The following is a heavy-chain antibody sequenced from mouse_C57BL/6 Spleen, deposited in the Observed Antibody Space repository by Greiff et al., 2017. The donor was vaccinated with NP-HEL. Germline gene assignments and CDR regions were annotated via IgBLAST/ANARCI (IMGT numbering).Heavy chain of an antibody. Sequence: QVQLKESGPGLVQPSQSLSITCTVSGFSLTSYGVHWVRQSPGKGLEWLGVIWSGGSTDYNAAFISRLSISKDNSKSQVFFKMNSLQADDTAIYYCARTNTRGSSYDYYAMDYWGQGTSVTVSS. CDR3: ARTNTRGSSYDYYAMDY. D-gene: IGHD1-1*01. V-gene: IGHV2-2*01. CDR1: GFSLTSYG. CDR2: IWSGGST. J-gene: IGHJ4*01.